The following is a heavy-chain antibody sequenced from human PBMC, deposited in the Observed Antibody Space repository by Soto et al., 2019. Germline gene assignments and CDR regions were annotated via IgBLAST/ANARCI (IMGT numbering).Heavy chain of an antibody. CDR1: GGSFSGYY. CDR3: ARGRFKTNYYGSGSPHDY. CDR2: INHSGST. V-gene: IGHV4-34*01. D-gene: IGHD3-10*01. Sequence: SETLSLTCAVYGGSFSGYYWSWIRQPPGKELEWIGEINHSGSTNYNSSLKSRVTISVDTSKNQFSLKLSSVTAADTAVYYCARGRFKTNYYGSGSPHDYWGQGTLVTVSS. J-gene: IGHJ4*02.